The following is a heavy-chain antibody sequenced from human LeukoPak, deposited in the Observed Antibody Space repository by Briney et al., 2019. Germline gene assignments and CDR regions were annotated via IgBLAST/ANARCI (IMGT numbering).Heavy chain of an antibody. CDR2: INHSGST. V-gene: IGHV4-34*01. Sequence: SETLSLTCAVYGGSFSGYYWSWIRQPPGKGLEWIGEINHSGSTNYNPSLKSRVTISVDTSKNQFSLKLGSVTAADTAVYYCARLGAYDYVWGSYRHPGRLDYWGQGTLVTVSS. J-gene: IGHJ4*02. CDR3: ARLGAYDYVWGSYRHPGRLDY. CDR1: GGSFSGYY. D-gene: IGHD3-16*02.